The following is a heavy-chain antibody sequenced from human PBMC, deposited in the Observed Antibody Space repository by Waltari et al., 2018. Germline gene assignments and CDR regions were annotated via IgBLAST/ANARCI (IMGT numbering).Heavy chain of an antibody. CDR3: ASGLSVVVVAATGAFDI. CDR2: IYHSGST. D-gene: IGHD2-15*01. Sequence: QEQLQESGPGLVKPSETLSLTCTVSGYSISSGYYWGWIRQPPGKGLEWIGSIYHSGSTYYNPSLKSRVTISVDTSKNQFSLKLSSVTAADTAVYYCASGLSVVVVAATGAFDIWGQGTMVTVSS. V-gene: IGHV4-38-2*02. J-gene: IGHJ3*02. CDR1: GYSISSGYY.